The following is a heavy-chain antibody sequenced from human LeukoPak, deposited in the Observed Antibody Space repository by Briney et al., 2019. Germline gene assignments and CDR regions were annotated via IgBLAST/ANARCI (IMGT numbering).Heavy chain of an antibody. CDR3: ARDRIWGTAMVPDDGYYGMNV. J-gene: IGHJ6*02. Sequence: SVKVSCKASGGTFSSYAISWVRQAPGQGLEWMGGIIPIFGTANYAQKFQGRVTITADESTSTAYMELSSLRSEDTAVYYCARDRIWGTAMVPDDGYYGMNVWGQGTTVTVSS. D-gene: IGHD5-18*01. CDR2: IIPIFGTA. V-gene: IGHV1-69*13. CDR1: GGTFSSYA.